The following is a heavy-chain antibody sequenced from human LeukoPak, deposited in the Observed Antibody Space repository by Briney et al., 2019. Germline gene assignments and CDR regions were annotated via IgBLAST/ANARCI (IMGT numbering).Heavy chain of an antibody. J-gene: IGHJ4*02. CDR1: GVSISSSSYF. V-gene: IGHV4-39*07. D-gene: IGHD6-13*01. CDR2: LYYGVST. Sequence: PSETLSLTCTVSGVSISSSSYFWGWIRQPPGKGLEWIGSLYYGVSTYHNPSLKSRVTISVDTSKNQFSLRLSSMTAAHTAVYYCARARRGNSWSPFDYWGQGTLVTVSS. CDR3: ARARRGNSWSPFDY.